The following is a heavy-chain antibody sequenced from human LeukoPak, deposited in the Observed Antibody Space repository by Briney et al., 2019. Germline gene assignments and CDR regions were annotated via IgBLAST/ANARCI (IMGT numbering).Heavy chain of an antibody. CDR3: ARAGGWGGDCRSLSD. Sequence: SETLSLTCAVYGGSFSGYYWSWIRQPPGKGLEWIGEINHSGSTNYNPSLKSRVTISVDTSKNQFSLKLSSVTAADTAVYYCARAGGWGGDCRSLSDWGQGTMVTVSS. D-gene: IGHD2-21*02. J-gene: IGHJ3*01. CDR2: INHSGST. V-gene: IGHV4-34*01. CDR1: GGSFSGYY.